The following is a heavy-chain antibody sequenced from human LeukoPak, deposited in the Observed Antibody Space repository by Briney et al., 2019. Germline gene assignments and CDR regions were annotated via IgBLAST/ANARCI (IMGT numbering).Heavy chain of an antibody. D-gene: IGHD3-9*01. V-gene: IGHV3-23*01. CDR1: GFTFSSYA. CDR3: AKDFRTYDILTGYYYYGMDV. CDR2: ISGSGGST. J-gene: IGHJ6*04. Sequence: GGSLRLSCAASGFTFSSYAMSWVRQAPGKGLEWVSAISGSGGSTYYADSVKGRFTISRDNSKNTLYLQMNSLRAEDTAVYYCAKDFRTYDILTGYYYYGMDVWGKGTTVTVSS.